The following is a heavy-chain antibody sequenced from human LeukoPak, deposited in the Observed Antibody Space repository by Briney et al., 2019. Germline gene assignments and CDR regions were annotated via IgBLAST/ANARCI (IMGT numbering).Heavy chain of an antibody. V-gene: IGHV4-31*03. D-gene: IGHD2-2*01. CDR1: GGSISSGGYY. J-gene: IGHJ5*02. CDR2: IYYSGST. Sequence: SETLSLTCTVSGGSISSGGYYWSWIRQHPGKGLEWIGYIYYSGSTYYNPSLKSRVTISVDTSKNQFSLKLGSVTAADTAVYYCARSKYQLLSQYNWFDPWGQGTLVTVSS. CDR3: ARSKYQLLSQYNWFDP.